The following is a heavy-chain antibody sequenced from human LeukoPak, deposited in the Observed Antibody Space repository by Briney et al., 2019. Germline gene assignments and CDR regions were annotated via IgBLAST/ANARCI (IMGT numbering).Heavy chain of an antibody. CDR3: SRGIVVVPGEIPRGVFDY. Sequence: GRSLRLSCAASGFTFSSYGMHWVRQAPGKGLEWVAVIWYDGSNKYYADSVKGRFTISRDNSKNTLYLQMNSLRAEDTAVYYCSRGIVVVPGEIPRGVFDYWGQGTLVTVSS. V-gene: IGHV3-33*01. CDR2: IWYDGSNK. D-gene: IGHD2-2*01. CDR1: GFTFSSYG. J-gene: IGHJ4*02.